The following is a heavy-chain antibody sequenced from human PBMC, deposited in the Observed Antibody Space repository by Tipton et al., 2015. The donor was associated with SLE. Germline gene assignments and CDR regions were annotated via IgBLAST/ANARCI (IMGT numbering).Heavy chain of an antibody. CDR2: INHSGST. J-gene: IGHJ3*02. Sequence: TLSLTCAVYGGSFSGYYWSWFRPPPGKRLGWIGEINHSGSTNYNPSLKSRVTISVDTSKTQFSLMLSSVTAADTAVYYCAGGRGSGWFHIWGQGTMVTVSS. CDR3: AGGRGSGWFHI. CDR1: GGSFSGYY. D-gene: IGHD6-19*01. V-gene: IGHV4-34*01.